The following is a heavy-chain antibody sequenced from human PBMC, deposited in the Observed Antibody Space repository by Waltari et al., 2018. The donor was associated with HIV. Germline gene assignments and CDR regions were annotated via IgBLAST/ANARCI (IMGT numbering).Heavy chain of an antibody. J-gene: IGHJ6*02. CDR2: IYYSGSA. CDR3: ARSYLFSRTSPPPVDV. D-gene: IGHD2-2*01. Sequence: QVQLQESGPGLVKPSETLSLTCTVSGGSINTYYWNWIRQPPGRGLGWIGDIYYSGSANTNPSLKIRVTISIDTSKNQFSLKLSSVTAADTAVYYCARSYLFSRTSPPPVDVWGQGTTVIVSS. V-gene: IGHV4-59*01. CDR1: GGSINTYY.